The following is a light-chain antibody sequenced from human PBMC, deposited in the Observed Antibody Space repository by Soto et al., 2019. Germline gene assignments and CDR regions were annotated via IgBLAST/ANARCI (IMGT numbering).Light chain of an antibody. CDR1: SSDVGNYNL. J-gene: IGLJ2*01. CDR3: CSYAGSSTVI. CDR2: EGS. Sequence: QSVLTQPASVSGSPGQSITISCTGTSSDVGNYNLVSWYQQHPGTAPKLMIYEGSKRPSGVSNRFFGSKSGNTASLTISGLQAEDEADYYCCSYAGSSTVILGGGTNVTVL. V-gene: IGLV2-23*01.